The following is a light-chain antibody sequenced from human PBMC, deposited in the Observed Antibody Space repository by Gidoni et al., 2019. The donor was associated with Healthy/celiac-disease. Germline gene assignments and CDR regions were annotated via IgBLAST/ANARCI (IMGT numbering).Light chain of an antibody. CDR2: GKN. V-gene: IGLV3-19*01. CDR1: SLRSYY. J-gene: IGLJ1*01. CDR3: NSRDSSGNHLGV. Sequence: SSELTQDPGGSVGVGQTVRITCQGDSLRSYYASWYQQKPGQAPVLVIYGKNNRPSGIPDRFSGSSSGNTASLTITGAQAEDEADYYCNSRDSSGNHLGVFGTGTKVTVL.